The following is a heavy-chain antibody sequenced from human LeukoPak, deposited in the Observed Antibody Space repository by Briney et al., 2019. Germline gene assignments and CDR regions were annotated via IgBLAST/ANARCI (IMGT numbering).Heavy chain of an antibody. CDR2: ISSSSSTI. V-gene: IGHV3-48*04. D-gene: IGHD1-26*01. CDR3: ARDRSEWELLRVYFGY. J-gene: IGHJ4*02. Sequence: GGSLRLSCAASGFTFSSYSMNWVRQAPGKGLEWVSYISSSSSTIYYADSVKGRFTISRDNAKNSLYLQMNSLRAEDTAVYYCARDRSEWELLRVYFGYWGQGTLVTVSS. CDR1: GFTFSSYS.